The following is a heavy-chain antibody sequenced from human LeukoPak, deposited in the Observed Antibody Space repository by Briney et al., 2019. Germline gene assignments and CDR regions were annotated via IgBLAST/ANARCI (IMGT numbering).Heavy chain of an antibody. J-gene: IGHJ6*04. CDR2: ISAYNGNT. CDR1: GYTFTSYG. CDR3: AREWGRKSVDESYYGMDV. D-gene: IGHD7-27*01. Sequence: ASVKVSCKASGYTFTSYGISWVRQAPGQGLEWMGWISAYNGNTNYAQKLQGRVTMTTDTSTSTAYMELRSLRSDDTAVYYCAREWGRKSVDESYYGMDVWGKGTTVTVPS. V-gene: IGHV1-18*04.